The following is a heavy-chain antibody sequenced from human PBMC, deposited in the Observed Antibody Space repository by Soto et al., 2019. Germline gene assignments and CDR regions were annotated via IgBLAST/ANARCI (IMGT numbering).Heavy chain of an antibody. V-gene: IGHV4-34*01. D-gene: IGHD3-10*01. CDR1: GGSFSGYY. CDR2: INHSGST. J-gene: IGHJ4*02. Sequence: PSETLSLTCAVYGGSFSGYYWSWIRQPPGKGLEWVGEINHSGSTNYNPSLKSRVTISVDTSKNQFSLKLSSVTAADTAVYYCARGRGQYYYGSGVLGAGADYWGQGTLVTVSS. CDR3: ARGRGQYYYGSGVLGAGADY.